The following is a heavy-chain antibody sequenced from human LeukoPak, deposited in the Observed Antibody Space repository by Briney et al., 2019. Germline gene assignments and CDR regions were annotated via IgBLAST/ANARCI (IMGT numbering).Heavy chain of an antibody. D-gene: IGHD5-18*01. CDR3: ARYPPDTADDY. CDR1: GYSFTGYY. J-gene: IGHJ4*02. Sequence: ASVKVSCKASGYSFTGYYMHWGRQAPGQGLEWMGWINPNSGGTNYAQKFQGRVTMTRDTSISTAYMQLSRLRSDDTAVYYCARYPPDTADDYWRQGTLVTVSS. CDR2: INPNSGGT. V-gene: IGHV1-2*02.